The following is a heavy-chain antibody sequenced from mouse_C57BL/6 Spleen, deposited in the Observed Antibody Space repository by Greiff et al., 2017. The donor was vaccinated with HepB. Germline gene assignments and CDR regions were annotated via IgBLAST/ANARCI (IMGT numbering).Heavy chain of an antibody. D-gene: IGHD1-1*01. CDR2: IHPNSGST. CDR3: AKAGGSRGWYFDV. CDR1: GYTFTSYW. Sequence: QVQLKQPGAELVKPGASVKLSCKASGYTFTSYWMHWVKQRPGQGLEWIGMIHPNSGSTNYNEKFKSKATLTVDKSSSTAYMQLSSLTSEDSAVYDCAKAGGSRGWYFDVWGTGTTVTVSS. J-gene: IGHJ1*03. V-gene: IGHV1-64*01.